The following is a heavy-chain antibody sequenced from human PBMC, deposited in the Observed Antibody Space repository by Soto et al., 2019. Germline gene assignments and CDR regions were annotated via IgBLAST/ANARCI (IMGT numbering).Heavy chain of an antibody. CDR3: ARTYYDFWSGYPHFDY. Sequence: ASVKVSCKASGYSFTSYNMNWVRQSAGHGLEWMGWVNADNGNTNYSQKFQGRVTITRDTSVSTAYMELSSLRSEDTAVYYCARTYYDFWSGYPHFDYWGQGTLVTVSS. D-gene: IGHD3-3*01. J-gene: IGHJ4*02. V-gene: IGHV1-3*01. CDR1: GYSFTSYN. CDR2: VNADNGNT.